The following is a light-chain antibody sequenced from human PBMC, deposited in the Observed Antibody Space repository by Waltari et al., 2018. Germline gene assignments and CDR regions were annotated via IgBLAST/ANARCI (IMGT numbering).Light chain of an antibody. J-gene: IGKJ1*01. CDR2: AAS. V-gene: IGKV1-9*01. CDR1: EGISSY. Sequence: DIQLTQSPSFLSASVGDRVSITCLASEGISSYLAWYQQRPGKAPKLLIYAASTLHSGVPSRFSGSGSGTEFTLTISSLQPEDFATYYCQLLNPYPRTFGQGTKVEIK. CDR3: QLLNPYPRT.